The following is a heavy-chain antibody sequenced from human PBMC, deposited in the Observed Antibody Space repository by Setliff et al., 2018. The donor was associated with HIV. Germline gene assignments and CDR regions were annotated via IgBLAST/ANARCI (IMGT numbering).Heavy chain of an antibody. J-gene: IGHJ4*02. CDR2: IFSTAST. CDR1: DGSISTGRYY. V-gene: IGHV4-39*07. CDR3: ARTPNSSGWYPYFDS. D-gene: IGHD6-19*01. Sequence: PSETLSLTCTVSDGSISTGRYYWGWIRQPPGKGLEWIGNIFSTASTYYNPSLKSRVRMSVDASKNQFSLKLRFVTAADTAVYYCARTPNSSGWYPYFDSWGQGTRVTVS.